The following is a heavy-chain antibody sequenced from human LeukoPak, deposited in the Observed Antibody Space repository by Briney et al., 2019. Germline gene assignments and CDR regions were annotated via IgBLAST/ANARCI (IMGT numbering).Heavy chain of an antibody. V-gene: IGHV4-59*08. CDR3: AGDTAMVPDYYYGMDV. CDR2: IYYSGST. J-gene: IGHJ6*02. Sequence: SETLSLTCTVSGGSISSYYWSWIRQPPGKGLEWIGYIYYSGSTNYNPSLRSRVTISVDTSKNQFSLKLSSVTAADTAVYYCAGDTAMVPDYYYGMDVWGQGTTVTVSS. D-gene: IGHD5-18*01. CDR1: GGSISSYY.